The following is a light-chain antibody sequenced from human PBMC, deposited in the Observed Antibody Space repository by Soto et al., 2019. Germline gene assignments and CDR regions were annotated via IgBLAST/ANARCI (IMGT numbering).Light chain of an antibody. CDR2: DAS. CDR1: QSIGDY. J-gene: IGKJ4*01. V-gene: IGKV3-11*01. Sequence: EIVLTRSPGTLSLSPGERATLSCRASQSIGDYLAWYQHKPAQAPRLLIYDASKRATGIPARFNGSGSGTDFTLTISSLEPEDFAVYYCQQRSSWLTFGGGTKVDIK. CDR3: QQRSSWLT.